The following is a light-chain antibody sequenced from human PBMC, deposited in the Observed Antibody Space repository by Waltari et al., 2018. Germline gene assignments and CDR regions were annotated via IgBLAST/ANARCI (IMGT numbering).Light chain of an antibody. J-gene: IGKJ2*01. Sequence: RASESLTKRYLAWYQQKPGQAPRLLIYGASSRAAGIPDRFSGSGSGTDFTLTISRLEPEDFAVYYCQQYGSSILYTFGQGTKLEIK. CDR2: GAS. CDR1: ESLTKRY. V-gene: IGKV3-20*01. CDR3: QQYGSSILYT.